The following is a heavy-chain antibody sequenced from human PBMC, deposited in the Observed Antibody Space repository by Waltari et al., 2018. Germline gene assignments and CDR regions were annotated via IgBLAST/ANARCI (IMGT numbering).Heavy chain of an antibody. CDR2: IYHSGST. Sequence: QVQLQESGPGLVKPSETLSLTCAVSGYSISSGYYWGWIRQPPGKGLEWIGSIYHSGSTYYNPSLKSRVTISVDTSKNQFSLKLSSVTAADTAVYYCARDHHGAGSWYGYWGQGTLVTVSS. D-gene: IGHD6-13*01. CDR3: ARDHHGAGSWYGY. CDR1: GYSISSGYY. J-gene: IGHJ4*02. V-gene: IGHV4-38-2*02.